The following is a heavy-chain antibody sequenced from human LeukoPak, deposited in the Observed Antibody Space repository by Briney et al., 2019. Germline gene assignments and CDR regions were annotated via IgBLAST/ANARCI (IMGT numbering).Heavy chain of an antibody. V-gene: IGHV4-39*01. CDR3: ARHVQNFWSGYKQESRYYYYMDV. J-gene: IGHJ6*03. Sequence: SETLSLTCTVSGDSLGSGMYYWGWIRQAPGKGLTWIGSIYHSGSIFYNASFESRVAMSVDPSNNQFSLRLTSVTAADTAVYYCARHVQNFWSGYKQESRYYYYMDVWGKGTTVTVSS. D-gene: IGHD3-3*01. CDR1: GDSLGSGMYY. CDR2: IYHSGSI.